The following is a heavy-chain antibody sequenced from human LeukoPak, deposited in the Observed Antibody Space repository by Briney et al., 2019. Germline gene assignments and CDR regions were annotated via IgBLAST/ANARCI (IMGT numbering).Heavy chain of an antibody. D-gene: IGHD5-18*01. CDR3: ATGGIYSSNFDY. J-gene: IGHJ4*02. CDR2: IFPGDSET. Sequence: GESLKISCKGPGYRFTAFWIGWVRQMPGKGLEWMGIIFPGDSETRYSPSFQGQVTISVDNSISTAYLQWSSLKASDTAMYFCATGGIYSSNFDYWGQGTMVTVSS. V-gene: IGHV5-51*01. CDR1: GYRFTAFW.